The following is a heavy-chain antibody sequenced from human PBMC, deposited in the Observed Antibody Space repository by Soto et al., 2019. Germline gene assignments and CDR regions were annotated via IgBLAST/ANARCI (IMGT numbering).Heavy chain of an antibody. Sequence: ASVKVSCKASGYTFSSYAMHWVRQAPGQRLEWMGWINAGNGNTKYSQKFQGRVTITRDTSASTAYMELSSLRSEDTAVYYCARDHYSYSSSSVYFDYWGQGTLVTVSS. CDR2: INAGNGNT. J-gene: IGHJ4*02. CDR3: ARDHYSYSSSSVYFDY. CDR1: GYTFSSYA. V-gene: IGHV1-3*01. D-gene: IGHD6-6*01.